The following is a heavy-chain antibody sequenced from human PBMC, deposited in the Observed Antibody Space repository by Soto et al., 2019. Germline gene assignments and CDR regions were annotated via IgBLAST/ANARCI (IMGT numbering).Heavy chain of an antibody. Sequence: QVQLQESGPGLVKPSQTLSLTCTVSGGSISSGDYYWSWIRQPPGKGLEWIWYIYYSGSTYYNPSLKSRVTISVDTSKNQFSLKLSSVTAADTAVYYCASTYSGYCSSTSCYNSLNWFDPWGQGTLVTVSS. CDR1: GGSISSGDYY. V-gene: IGHV4-30-4*01. CDR3: ASTYSGYCSSTSCYNSLNWFDP. D-gene: IGHD2-2*02. J-gene: IGHJ5*02. CDR2: IYYSGST.